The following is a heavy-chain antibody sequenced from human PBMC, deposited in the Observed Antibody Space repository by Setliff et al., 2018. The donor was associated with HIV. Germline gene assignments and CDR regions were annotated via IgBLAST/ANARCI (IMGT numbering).Heavy chain of an antibody. D-gene: IGHD5-12*01. CDR2: MYHTGST. Sequence: SETLSLTCTVSGGSISSGNYYWGWIRQPPGKGLEWIGSMYHTGSTYYSPSLNSRFTISVDTSKNQFSLKLRSVTAADTAVYYCARQPLYNDYDWRSYYFDYWGQGSLVTVSS. CDR1: GGSISSGNYY. CDR3: ARQPLYNDYDWRSYYFDY. V-gene: IGHV4-39*01. J-gene: IGHJ4*02.